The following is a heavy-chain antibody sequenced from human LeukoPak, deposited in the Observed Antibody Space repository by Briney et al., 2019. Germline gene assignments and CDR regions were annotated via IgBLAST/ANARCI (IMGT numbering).Heavy chain of an antibody. D-gene: IGHD4-17*01. J-gene: IGHJ4*02. CDR2: IFPIFGTS. V-gene: IGHV1-69*05. Sequence: SVKVSCKASGGTFSSYDISWVRQAPGQAREWMGGIFPIFGTSNYAQKFQARVTIPTDESPRTLSIDPSSLRSQATAVYYCARGPDYGDSFFDYWGQGALVTVSS. CDR1: GGTFSSYD. CDR3: ARGPDYGDSFFDY.